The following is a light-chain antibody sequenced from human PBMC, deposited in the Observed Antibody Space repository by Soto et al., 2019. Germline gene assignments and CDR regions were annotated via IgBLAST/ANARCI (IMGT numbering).Light chain of an antibody. CDR1: QDISNY. Sequence: DIQMTQSPSSLSASVGDRVTITCQASQDISNYLNWYQQKPGKAPKLLIYDASNLETGVPSRFSGSGSGTDFTFTISSLQTEDIATYYCQQYDNLPITFGQGTRREIK. CDR2: DAS. V-gene: IGKV1-33*01. J-gene: IGKJ5*01. CDR3: QQYDNLPIT.